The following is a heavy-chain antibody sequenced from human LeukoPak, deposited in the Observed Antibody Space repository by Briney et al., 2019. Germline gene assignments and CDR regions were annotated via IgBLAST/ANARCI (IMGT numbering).Heavy chain of an antibody. Sequence: SVKVSCKASGYTFTSYGISWVRQAPGQGLEWMGRIIPIFGTANYAQKFQGRVTITTDESTSTAYMELSSLRSEGTAVYYCAIKTVRGSYGILDYWGQGTLVTVSS. V-gene: IGHV1-69*05. CDR3: AIKTVRGSYGILDY. CDR2: IIPIFGTA. J-gene: IGHJ4*02. CDR1: GYTFTSYG. D-gene: IGHD1-26*01.